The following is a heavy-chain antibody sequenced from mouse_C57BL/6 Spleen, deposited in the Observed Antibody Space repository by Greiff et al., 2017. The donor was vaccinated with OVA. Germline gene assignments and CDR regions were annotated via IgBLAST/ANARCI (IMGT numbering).Heavy chain of an antibody. CDR1: GYTFTSYW. Sequence: QVQLQQPGAELVKPGASVKLSCKASGYTFTSYWMHWVKQRPGQGLEWIGMIYPNSGSTNYNEKFKSKATLTADKSSSTAYMQLSSLTSEDSAVYYCARYGNYVVYFDDWGKGTTLTVSS. CDR2: IYPNSGST. V-gene: IGHV1-64*01. J-gene: IGHJ2*01. D-gene: IGHD2-1*01. CDR3: ARYGNYVVYFDD.